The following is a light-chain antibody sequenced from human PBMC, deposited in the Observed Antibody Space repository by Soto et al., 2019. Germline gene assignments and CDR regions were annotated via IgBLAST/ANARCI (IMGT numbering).Light chain of an antibody. CDR3: QQYGRSPFT. J-gene: IGKJ3*01. Sequence: IVMTQSPAPLSVSPGERATLSCTASHGVSSNLAWYQQKPGQAPRLLIYGASSRATGVPDRFSGSGSGTDFTLTISRLEPEDFAVYYCQQYGRSPFTFGPGTKVDIK. V-gene: IGKV3-20*01. CDR2: GAS. CDR1: HGVSSN.